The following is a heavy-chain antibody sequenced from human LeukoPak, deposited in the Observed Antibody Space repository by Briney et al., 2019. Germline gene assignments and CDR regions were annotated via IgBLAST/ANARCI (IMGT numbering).Heavy chain of an antibody. CDR1: GFTFSSYG. V-gene: IGHV3-30*02. Sequence: TGGSLRLSFAASGFTFSSYGMHWVRQAPGKGLEWVAFIRYDGSNKYYADSVKGRFTISRDNSKNTLYLQMNSLRAEDTAVYYCARRGASSSWPGDYWGQGTLVTVSS. D-gene: IGHD6-13*01. J-gene: IGHJ4*02. CDR2: IRYDGSNK. CDR3: ARRGASSSWPGDY.